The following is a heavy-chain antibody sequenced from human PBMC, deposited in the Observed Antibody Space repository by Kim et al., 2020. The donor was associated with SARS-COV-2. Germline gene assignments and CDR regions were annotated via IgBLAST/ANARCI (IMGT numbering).Heavy chain of an antibody. CDR1: GFTFSGSA. CDR3: TRHVGQQLVQTGLLGGQGPYNWFDP. CDR2: IRSKANSYTT. J-gene: IGHJ5*02. V-gene: IGHV3-73*01. Sequence: GGSLRLSCAASGFTFSGSAMHWVRQASGKGLEWVGRIRSKANSYTTAYAASVKGRFTISRDDSKNTAYLQMNSLKTEDTAVYYCTRHVGQQLVQTGLLGGQGPYNWFDPWGQGTLVTVSS. D-gene: IGHD6-13*01.